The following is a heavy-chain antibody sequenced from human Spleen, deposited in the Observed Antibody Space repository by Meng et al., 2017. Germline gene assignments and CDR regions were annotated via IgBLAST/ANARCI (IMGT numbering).Heavy chain of an antibody. CDR2: IVTKTKNYAT. Sequence: GESLKISCAASGSIISGSDIHWVRQASGKGLEWVGRIVTKTKNYATAYAASVKGRFTISGDDSVNTGYLQMNSLRSEDTALYYCTVYITGHMWGRGTMVTVSS. CDR3: TVYITGHM. CDR1: GSIISGSD. D-gene: IGHD6-19*01. V-gene: IGHV3-73*01. J-gene: IGHJ3*02.